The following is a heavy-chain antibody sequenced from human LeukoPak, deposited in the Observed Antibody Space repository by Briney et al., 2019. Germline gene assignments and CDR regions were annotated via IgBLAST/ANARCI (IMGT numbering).Heavy chain of an antibody. J-gene: IGHJ4*02. Sequence: GGSLRLSCVASGFTFSSYAMSWVRQAPGKGLEWVSAISGSGGRTYYADSVKGRFTISRDNSMDTLYLQMNSLRADDTAVYYCAKGARWELPLDYWGQGTLVTVSS. CDR2: ISGSGGRT. D-gene: IGHD1-26*01. CDR1: GFTFSSYA. V-gene: IGHV3-23*01. CDR3: AKGARWELPLDY.